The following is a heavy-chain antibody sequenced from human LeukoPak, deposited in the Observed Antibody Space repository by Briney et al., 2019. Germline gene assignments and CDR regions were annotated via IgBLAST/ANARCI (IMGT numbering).Heavy chain of an antibody. Sequence: GGSLRLSCAASGFIVSHKYMAWVRQAPGKGLEWLSIIYTAGNTVSAESVKGRFIISRDNSRNTVHLQVNSLRDDDTAVYYCARGQIDLLRNYFDSWGSGTLVAVSS. J-gene: IGHJ4*02. CDR1: GFIVSHKY. CDR3: ARGQIDLLRNYFDS. V-gene: IGHV3-66*01. D-gene: IGHD3-22*01. CDR2: IYTAGNT.